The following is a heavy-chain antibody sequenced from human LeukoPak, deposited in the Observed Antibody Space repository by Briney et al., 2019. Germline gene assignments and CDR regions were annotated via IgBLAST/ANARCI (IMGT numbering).Heavy chain of an antibody. CDR1: GGTFSSYA. CDR3: ARVIVYYYGIDV. V-gene: IGHV1-69*13. Sequence: ASVKVSCKASGGTFSSYAISWVRQAPGQGLEWMGGIIPIFGTANYAQKFQGRVTITADESTSTAYMELGSLRSEDTAVYYCARVIVYYYGIDVWGQGTTVTVSS. CDR2: IIPIFGTA. J-gene: IGHJ6*02. D-gene: IGHD2-15*01.